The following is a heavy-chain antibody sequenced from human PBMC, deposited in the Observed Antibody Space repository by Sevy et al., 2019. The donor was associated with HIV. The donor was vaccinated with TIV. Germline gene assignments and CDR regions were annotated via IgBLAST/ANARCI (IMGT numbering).Heavy chain of an antibody. CDR2: ISFDGSNK. CDR3: SRGGWDIVVVPAVFDI. CDR1: GFTFSGYT. D-gene: IGHD2-2*01. V-gene: IGHV3-30-3*01. Sequence: GGSLRLSCAASGFTFSGYTLHWVRQAPGKGLGWVAVISFDGSNKYYVDSVKGRFTISRDNSKNRLYLQMNSLRPEDTAGYYCSRGGWDIVVVPAVFDIGAQGTMFTVSS. J-gene: IGHJ3*02.